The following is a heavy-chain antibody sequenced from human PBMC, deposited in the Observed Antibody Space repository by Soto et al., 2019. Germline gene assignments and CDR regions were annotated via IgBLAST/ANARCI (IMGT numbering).Heavy chain of an antibody. CDR1: GYTFTGYY. V-gene: IGHV1-2*02. Sequence: ASVKVSCKASGYTFTGYYMHWVRQAPGQGLEWMGWINPNSGGTNYAQKFQGRVTMTRDTSISTAYMELSRLRSDDTAVYYCAKASIAVAGVIVSWFDPWGXGTLVTVSS. J-gene: IGHJ5*02. CDR2: INPNSGGT. D-gene: IGHD6-19*01. CDR3: AKASIAVAGVIVSWFDP.